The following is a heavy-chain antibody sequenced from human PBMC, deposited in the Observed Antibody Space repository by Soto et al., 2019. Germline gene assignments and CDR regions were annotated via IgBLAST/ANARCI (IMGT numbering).Heavy chain of an antibody. CDR2: IYYSGST. Sequence: QVQLQESGPGLVKPSETLSLTCTVSGGSISSYYWSWIRQPPGKGLEWVGYIYYSGSTNYNPSLKSRVTISVDTSKNQFPLKLSSVTAADTAVYFCACNSITGTTFYYYGMDVWGQGTTVTVSS. V-gene: IGHV4-59*01. D-gene: IGHD1-20*01. CDR3: ACNSITGTTFYYYGMDV. CDR1: GGSISSYY. J-gene: IGHJ6*02.